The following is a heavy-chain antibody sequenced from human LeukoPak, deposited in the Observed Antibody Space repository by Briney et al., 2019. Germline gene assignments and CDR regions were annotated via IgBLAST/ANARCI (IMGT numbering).Heavy chain of an antibody. CDR2: ISGSGSST. CDR1: GFTFSSYD. V-gene: IGHV3-23*01. CDR3: TKERRRDDILTGSFSD. Sequence: PGGSLRLSCAASGFTFSSYDMSWVRQAPGKGLEWVSGISGSGSSTYYADSVKGRFTISRDNSKNTLYLQMNSLRAEDTAVYYCTKERRRDDILTGSFSDWGQGILVTVSS. D-gene: IGHD3-9*01. J-gene: IGHJ4*02.